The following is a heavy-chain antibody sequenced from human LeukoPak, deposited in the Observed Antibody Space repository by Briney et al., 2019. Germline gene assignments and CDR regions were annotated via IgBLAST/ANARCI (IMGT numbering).Heavy chain of an antibody. Sequence: SVKVSCKASGYTFTSYGISWVRQAPGQGLEWMGRIIPILGIANYAQKFQGRVTITADKSTSTAYMELSSLRSEDTAVYYCARAYYYDSSGYYQFYFDYWGQGTLVTVSS. D-gene: IGHD3-22*01. V-gene: IGHV1-69*04. CDR1: GYTFTSYG. CDR2: IIPILGIA. CDR3: ARAYYYDSSGYYQFYFDY. J-gene: IGHJ4*02.